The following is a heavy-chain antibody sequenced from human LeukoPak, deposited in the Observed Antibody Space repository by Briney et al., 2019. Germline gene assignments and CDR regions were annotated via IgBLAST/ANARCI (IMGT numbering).Heavy chain of an antibody. CDR2: ISPGSNYK. J-gene: IGHJ3*02. CDR1: GFSFSGYT. Sequence: PGGSLRLSCAASGFSFSGYTINWVRQAPGKGLEWVSSISPGSNYKHYANSVKGRFTISRDNPKNTLYLQMNSLRAEDTAVYYCAKVPIGYDSGDDAIDIWGQGTMVTVSS. V-gene: IGHV3-21*01. D-gene: IGHD3-22*01. CDR3: AKVPIGYDSGDDAIDI.